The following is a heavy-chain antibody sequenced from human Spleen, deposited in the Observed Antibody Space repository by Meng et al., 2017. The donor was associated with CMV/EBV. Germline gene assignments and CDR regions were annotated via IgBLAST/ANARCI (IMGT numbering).Heavy chain of an antibody. V-gene: IGHV1-2*06. J-gene: IGHJ5*02. CDR2: INPNSGGT. Sequence: QVQLVQSGAEVKKPGASVKVSCKASGYTFTGYYMHWVRQAPGQGLEWMGRINPNSGGTNYAQKFQGRVTMTRDTSTSTAYMELRSLRSDDTAVYYCARVRYSSGWYPGWFDPWGQGTLVTVSS. CDR3: ARVRYSSGWYPGWFDP. CDR1: GYTFTGYY. D-gene: IGHD6-19*01.